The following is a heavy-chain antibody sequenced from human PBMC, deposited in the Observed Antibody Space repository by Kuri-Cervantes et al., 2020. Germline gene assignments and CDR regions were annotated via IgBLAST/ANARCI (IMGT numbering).Heavy chain of an antibody. CDR1: GGSISSSSYY. D-gene: IGHD2-15*01. CDR3: ARPYSSYYYMDV. J-gene: IGHJ6*03. CDR2: IYYSGST. V-gene: IGHV4-39*01. Sequence: SETLSLTCTVSGGSISSSSYYWGWIRQPPGKGLEWIGSIYYSGSTYYNPSLEGRVTISVDTSKNQFSLKLNSVTAADTAVYYCARPYSSYYYMDVWGKGTTVTVSS.